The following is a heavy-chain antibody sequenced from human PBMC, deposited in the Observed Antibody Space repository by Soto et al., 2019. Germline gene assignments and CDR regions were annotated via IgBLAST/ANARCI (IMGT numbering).Heavy chain of an antibody. CDR3: GRREGLAKISYYFDY. V-gene: IGHV4-39*01. Sequence: ASETLSLTCTVSGGSVSSSSYYWGWVRQPPGKGLEWIGSVYYSGSTYYNPSLESRVTISIDKSKNQFSLKLLSLSAADTVFYSCGRREGLAKISYYFDYWGQGALVTVSS. D-gene: IGHD3-9*01. J-gene: IGHJ4*02. CDR1: GGSVSSSSYY. CDR2: VYYSGST.